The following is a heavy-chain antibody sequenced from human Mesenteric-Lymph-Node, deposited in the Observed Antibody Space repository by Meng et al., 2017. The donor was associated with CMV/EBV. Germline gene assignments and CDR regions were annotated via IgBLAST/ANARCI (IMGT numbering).Heavy chain of an antibody. CDR2: IIISGIT. CDR3: ASGSSYDILSGYFDY. CDR1: CGSFGGYT. D-gene: IGHD3-9*01. V-gene: IGHV4-34*12. J-gene: IGHJ4*02. Sequence: LTASGTLSVYVACYCGSFGGYTRNLIRQCPENGQAWIGAIIISGITTYKQSITSRILISVDTSTNQISLNMISVTAAATAVYYCASGSSYDILSGYFDYWGQGALVTVSS.